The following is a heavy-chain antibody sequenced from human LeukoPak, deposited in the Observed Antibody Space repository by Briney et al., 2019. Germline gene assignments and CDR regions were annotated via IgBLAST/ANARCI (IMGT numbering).Heavy chain of an antibody. V-gene: IGHV1-8*01. D-gene: IGHD2-15*01. J-gene: IGHJ4*02. CDR3: ARTPPKGDFDT. CDR1: GYSFSNFH. Sequence: ASVKVSCKASGYSFSNFHINWVRKASGQGLEWIGWMSPKTGDRGYALKFQGRVTMTSDTSEGTVYMEVHSLTSGDSAVYYCARTPPKGDFDTWGQGTMVTVSS. CDR2: MSPKTGDR.